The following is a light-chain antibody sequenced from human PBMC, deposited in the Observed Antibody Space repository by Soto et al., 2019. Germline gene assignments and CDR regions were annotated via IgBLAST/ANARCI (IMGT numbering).Light chain of an antibody. J-gene: IGLJ3*02. CDR2: DVS. CDR3: SSFTDTGTVM. V-gene: IGLV2-14*03. Sequence: QSVLTQPASVSGSPGQSFTIPCTGSSSDVGAYHSVSWYQQHPGKAPKLIIFDVSNRPSGVSNRISGSKSGNTASLTISGLQAEDEADYYCSSFTDTGTVMFGGGTKVTVL. CDR1: SSDVGAYHS.